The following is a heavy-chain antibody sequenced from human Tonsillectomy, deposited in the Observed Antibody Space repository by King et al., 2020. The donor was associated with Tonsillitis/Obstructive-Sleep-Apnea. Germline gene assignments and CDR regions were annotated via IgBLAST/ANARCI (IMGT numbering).Heavy chain of an antibody. CDR3: ARAPGNSGYDYNYFDY. V-gene: IGHV5-51*01. CDR1: GYSFTSYW. D-gene: IGHD5-12*01. CDR2: TFPRDSYT. Sequence: QLVQSGAEVKKPGESLKISCMGSGYSFTSYWIGWVRQMPGKGLEWMGITFPRDSYTRYSPSFQGQVTISAATSISTAYLQWSSLKASDTAMYFCARAPGNSGYDYNYFDYWGQGTLVTVSS. J-gene: IGHJ4*02.